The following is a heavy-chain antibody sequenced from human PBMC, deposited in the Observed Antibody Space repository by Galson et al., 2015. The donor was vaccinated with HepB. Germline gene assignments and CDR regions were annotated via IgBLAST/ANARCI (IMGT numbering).Heavy chain of an antibody. J-gene: IGHJ4*02. CDR1: GFTFSSQA. Sequence: SLRLSCADSGFTFSSQAIHWVRQAQGKGLEWVAVICSAGSHKYYADSVKGRFTISSDNSKKTQYLQMNSLRPEDTAVYFCARESFGVVNLDYWGQGTLVTVSS. CDR3: ARESFGVVNLDY. V-gene: IGHV3-30-3*01. CDR2: ICSAGSHK. D-gene: IGHD3-3*01.